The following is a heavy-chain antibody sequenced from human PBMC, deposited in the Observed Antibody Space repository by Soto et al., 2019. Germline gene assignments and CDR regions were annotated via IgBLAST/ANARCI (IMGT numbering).Heavy chain of an antibody. CDR1: GFTFSSYA. CDR2: ISYDGSNK. CDR3: ARDPGSSGYFDY. D-gene: IGHD6-19*01. Sequence: QVQLVESGGGVVQPGRSLRLSCAASGFTFSSYAMHWVRQAPGKGLEWVAVISYDGSNKYYADSVKGRFTISRDNSKNTLYLQMNSLRAEDTAVYYCARDPGSSGYFDYWGQGTLITVSS. V-gene: IGHV3-30-3*01. J-gene: IGHJ4*02.